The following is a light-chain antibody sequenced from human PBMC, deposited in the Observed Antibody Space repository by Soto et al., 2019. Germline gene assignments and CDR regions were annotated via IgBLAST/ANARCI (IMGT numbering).Light chain of an antibody. J-gene: IGKJ4*01. CDR2: VAS. V-gene: IGKV1-9*01. CDR3: QQLNSYPLT. CDR1: QGISPY. Sequence: DIQLTQSPSFLSASVGERVTITCRSSQGISPYLAWYQQKPGRAPNLLIYVASTLQSGVPSRFSGSGSGTEFTLTISSLQPEDFATYYCQQLNSYPLTFGGGTKVDIK.